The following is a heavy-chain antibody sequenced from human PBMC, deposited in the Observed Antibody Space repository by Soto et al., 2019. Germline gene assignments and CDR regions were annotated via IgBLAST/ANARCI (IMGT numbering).Heavy chain of an antibody. CDR1: GFTFSSYG. CDR2: IWYDGSNK. Sequence: QVQLVESGGGVVQPGRSLRLSCAASGFTFSSYGMHWVRQAPGKGLEWVAVIWYDGSNKYYADSVKGRFTISRDNSKNTLYLQMNSLRAEDTAVYYCARAHGSGHRTAFDIWGQGTMVTVSS. D-gene: IGHD3-10*01. J-gene: IGHJ3*02. CDR3: ARAHGSGHRTAFDI. V-gene: IGHV3-33*01.